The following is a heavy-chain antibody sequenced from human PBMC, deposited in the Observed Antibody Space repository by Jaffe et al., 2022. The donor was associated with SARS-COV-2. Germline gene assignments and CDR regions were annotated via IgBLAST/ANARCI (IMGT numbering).Heavy chain of an antibody. V-gene: IGHV1-8*01. J-gene: IGHJ6*02. Sequence: QVQLVQSGAEVKKPGASVKVSCQAFGYAFTRFDINWVRQGPGQGLEWMGWMNPDSGDTGYARKFQGRVTMTGNSAISTAYMELTSLGSDDTAVYYCARGLLMLAGERRLLTWGGLDLWGQGTTVIVSS. CDR2: MNPDSGDT. D-gene: IGHD2-15*01. CDR1: GYAFTRFD. CDR3: ARGLLMLAGERRLLTWGGLDL.